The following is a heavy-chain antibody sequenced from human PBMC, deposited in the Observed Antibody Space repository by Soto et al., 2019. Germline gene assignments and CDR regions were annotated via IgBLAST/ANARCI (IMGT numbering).Heavy chain of an antibody. D-gene: IGHD2-15*01. V-gene: IGHV4-4*02. J-gene: IGHJ6*02. CDR3: ARLTLGLGCSGGSCYHSYYYYYGMDV. CDR2: IYHSGST. CDR1: GGSIRSCNW. Sequence: SQTMSLTRGVSGGSIRSCNWWRCVQHHPGKGLEWIREIYHSGSTNYNPALKSRVTISVDTSKNQFSLKLSAVTAADTAVYYCARLTLGLGCSGGSCYHSYYYYYGMDVWGQGTTVTVSS.